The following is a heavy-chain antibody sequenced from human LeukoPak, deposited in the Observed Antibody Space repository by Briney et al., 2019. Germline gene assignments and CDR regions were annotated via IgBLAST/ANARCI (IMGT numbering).Heavy chain of an antibody. CDR2: ISGSGGSP. D-gene: IGHD6-13*01. Sequence: GGSLRLSCAASGFTFSNYGMNWVRQAPGKGLEWVSAISGSGGSPYYADSVKGRFTISRDSSKNTLYLQMNSLRAEDTAVYYCAKTYSSSRAHYYYYYMDVWGKGTTVTVSS. CDR3: AKTYSSSRAHYYYYYMDV. CDR1: GFTFSNYG. J-gene: IGHJ6*03. V-gene: IGHV3-23*01.